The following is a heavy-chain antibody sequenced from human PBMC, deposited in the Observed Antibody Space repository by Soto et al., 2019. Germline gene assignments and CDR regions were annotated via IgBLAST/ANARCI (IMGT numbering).Heavy chain of an antibody. Sequence: ASVKVSCKASGYTFTSYDINWVRQAPGQGLEWMGWISAYNGNTNYAQKLQGRVTMTTDTSTSTAYMELRSLRSDDTAVYYCARSPTMVRGVILDGMDVWGQGTTVTVSS. V-gene: IGHV1-18*01. J-gene: IGHJ6*02. CDR3: ARSPTMVRGVILDGMDV. CDR2: ISAYNGNT. CDR1: GYTFTSYD. D-gene: IGHD3-10*01.